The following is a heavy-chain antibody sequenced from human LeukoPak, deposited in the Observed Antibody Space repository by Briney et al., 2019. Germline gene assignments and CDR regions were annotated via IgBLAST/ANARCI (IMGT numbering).Heavy chain of an antibody. J-gene: IGHJ4*02. D-gene: IGHD5-24*01. Sequence: PGGSLRHSCVASGFTFSNYGMSWVRQAPGKGLEWVSVISESGDRTYYADVVKGRFTVSRDIAQNTVSLQMSSLRIDDAGVYFCARAIRPMGMVTNFDFWGQGTLVTVSS. V-gene: IGHV3-23*01. CDR1: GFTFSNYG. CDR2: ISESGDRT. CDR3: ARAIRPMGMVTNFDF.